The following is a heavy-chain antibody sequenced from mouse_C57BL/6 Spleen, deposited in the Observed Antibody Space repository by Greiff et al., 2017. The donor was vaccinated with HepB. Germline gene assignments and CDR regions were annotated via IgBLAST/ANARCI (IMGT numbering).Heavy chain of an antibody. CDR2: ISDGGSYT. J-gene: IGHJ1*03. D-gene: IGHD2-13*01. CDR1: GFTFSSYA. CDR3: AREEGDYGVGYFDV. Sequence: EVKLEESGGGLVKPGGSLKLSCAASGFTFSSYAMSWVRQTPEKRLEWVATISDGGSYTYYPDNVKGRFTISRDNAKNNLYLQMSHLKSEDTAMYYCAREEGDYGVGYFDVWGTGTTVTVSS. V-gene: IGHV5-4*01.